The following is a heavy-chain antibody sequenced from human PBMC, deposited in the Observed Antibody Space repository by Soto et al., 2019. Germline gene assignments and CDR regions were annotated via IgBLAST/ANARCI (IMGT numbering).Heavy chain of an antibody. D-gene: IGHD3-22*01. CDR2: IYPGDSDT. CDR3: ARRSSGTDHSTGYLEY. Sequence: PGESLKISFKGSGYSFTSYLICWVRQMPVKGLEWMGIIYPGDSDTRYSPSFQGQVTISADKSISTAYLQWSSLKASDTAMYYCARRSSGTDHSTGYLEYWGQGTLVAVCS. J-gene: IGHJ4*02. CDR1: GYSFTSYL. V-gene: IGHV5-51*01.